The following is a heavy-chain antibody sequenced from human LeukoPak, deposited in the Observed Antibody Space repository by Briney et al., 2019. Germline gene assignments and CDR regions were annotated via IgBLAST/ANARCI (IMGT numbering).Heavy chain of an antibody. CDR1: ASSSGSLY. J-gene: IGHJ4*02. V-gene: IGHV4-59*11. Sequence: PPQRLSPTCPGTASSSGSLYRWWVRQPPRKGLGWIGYIYYSGSTNYNPSLKSRVTISVDTSKNQFSLKLSSVTAADTAVYYCARGHLPAADYWGQGTLVTVSS. D-gene: IGHD2-2*01. CDR2: IYYSGST. CDR3: ARGHLPAADY.